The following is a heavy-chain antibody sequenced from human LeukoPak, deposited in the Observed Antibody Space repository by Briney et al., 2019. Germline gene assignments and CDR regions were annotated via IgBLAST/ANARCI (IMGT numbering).Heavy chain of an antibody. CDR1: GYTFTSHY. CDR2: INPSGGST. CDR3: ARDGLLGGSDSSGYYDAFDI. Sequence: ASVRVSCKASGYTFTSHYMHWVRQAPGQGLEWMGIINPSGGSTSYAQKFQGRVTMTRDTSTSTVYMELSSLRSEDTAVYYCARDGLLGGSDSSGYYDAFDIWGQGTMVTVSS. D-gene: IGHD3-22*01. V-gene: IGHV1-46*01. J-gene: IGHJ3*02.